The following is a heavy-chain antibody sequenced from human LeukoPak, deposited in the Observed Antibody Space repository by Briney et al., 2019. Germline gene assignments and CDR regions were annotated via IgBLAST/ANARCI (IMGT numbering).Heavy chain of an antibody. CDR1: GFTFSDYW. CDR3: AREGAGTFDY. V-gene: IGHV3-7*04. Sequence: SGGSLRLSCAASGFTFSDYWMSWIRQAPGKGLEWVANIKQDGSDKYYVDSVKGRFTISRDNAKNSLYLQMNSLRVEDTAVYYCAREGAGTFDYWGQGTLVTVSS. CDR2: IKQDGSDK. D-gene: IGHD1-1*01. J-gene: IGHJ4*02.